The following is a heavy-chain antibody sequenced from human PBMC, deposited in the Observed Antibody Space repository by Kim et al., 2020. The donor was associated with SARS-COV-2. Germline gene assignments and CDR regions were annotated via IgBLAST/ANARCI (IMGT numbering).Heavy chain of an antibody. CDR1: GGSISSGGYY. CDR2: IYYSGST. J-gene: IGHJ4*02. V-gene: IGHV4-31*03. D-gene: IGHD6-13*01. Sequence: SETLSLTCTVSGGSISSGGYYWSWIRQHPGKGLEWIGYIYYSGSTYSNPSLKSRVTISVDTSKNQFSLKLSSVTAADTAVYYCARARMGSSWYFPDYWGQGTLVTVSS. CDR3: ARARMGSSWYFPDY.